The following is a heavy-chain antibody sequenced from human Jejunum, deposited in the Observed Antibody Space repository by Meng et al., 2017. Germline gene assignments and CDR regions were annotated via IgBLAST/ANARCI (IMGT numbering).Heavy chain of an antibody. V-gene: IGHV5-51*01. J-gene: IGHJ4*02. CDR3: ARVYSVSYADHFDS. CDR2: IYPSDSET. CDR1: GYRFTSNW. Sequence: GESLKISCKASGYRFTSNWMGWVRQMPGKGLEWMEIIYPSDSETRYSPSFQGHVTISADKSISTVYLQWSSLKASDTAMYYCARVYSVSYADHFDSWGQGTRVT. D-gene: IGHD1-26*01.